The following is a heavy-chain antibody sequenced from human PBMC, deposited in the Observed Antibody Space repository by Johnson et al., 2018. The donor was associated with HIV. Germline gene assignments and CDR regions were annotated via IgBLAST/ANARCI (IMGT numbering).Heavy chain of an antibody. D-gene: IGHD2-15*01. J-gene: IGHJ3*02. Sequence: VQLVESGGGLVQPGGSLRLSCAASGFTFTNAWMSWVRQAPGKGLEWVGRIKSKADGGTTDYAAPVKGRFTISRDDSKNTQYLQMNSLKTEDTAVYYCARSKDCSGGSCPDGFDIWGKGTMVIVS. CDR2: IKSKADGGTT. CDR3: ARSKDCSGGSCPDGFDI. CDR1: GFTFTNAW. V-gene: IGHV3-15*01.